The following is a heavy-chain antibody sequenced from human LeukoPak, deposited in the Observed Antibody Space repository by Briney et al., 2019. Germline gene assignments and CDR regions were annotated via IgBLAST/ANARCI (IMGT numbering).Heavy chain of an antibody. CDR1: AFTFSNYG. CDR2: IWYDGSNK. J-gene: IGHJ4*02. CDR3: AKVGHGDYYLDY. V-gene: IGHV3-33*06. D-gene: IGHD4-17*01. Sequence: GGSLRLSCAASAFTFSNYGMHWVRQAPGKGLEWVAVIWYDGSNKYYADSVKGRFTISRDNSKNTLYLQMNSLRAEDTAVYYCAKVGHGDYYLDYWGQGTLVTVSS.